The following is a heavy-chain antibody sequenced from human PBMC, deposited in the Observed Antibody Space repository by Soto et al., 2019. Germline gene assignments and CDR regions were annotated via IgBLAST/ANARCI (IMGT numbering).Heavy chain of an antibody. CDR3: DSHTGGWFDP. CDR1: VGSISTYY. V-gene: IGHV4-59*01. D-gene: IGHD3-10*01. CDR2: IHHSGSA. J-gene: IGHJ5*02. Sequence: SETLSLTCTVSVGSISTYYWSWIRQPPGKGLEWIGYIHHSGSANYNPSLKSRVNLSVDTSKNQFSLKLTSVTAADTAVYYYDSHTGGWFDPWGQGTLVTVSS.